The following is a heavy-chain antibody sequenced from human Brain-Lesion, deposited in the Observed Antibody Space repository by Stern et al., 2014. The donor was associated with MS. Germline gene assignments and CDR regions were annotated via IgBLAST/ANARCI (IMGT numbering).Heavy chain of an antibody. CDR1: GGSVGSGSYD. D-gene: IGHD5-18*01. CDR2: IYTTGST. Sequence: QDQLVQSGPGLVKPSQTLSLTCTVSGGSVGSGSYDWSWIRQPAGKGLEWIGRIYTTGSTYHNPSLKSRVFILIDTSKNQFSLKLTSVTAADTAVYYCARDKEDTNMAFRYFDNWGQGTLVTVSS. V-gene: IGHV4-61*02. CDR3: ARDKEDTNMAFRYFDN. J-gene: IGHJ4*02.